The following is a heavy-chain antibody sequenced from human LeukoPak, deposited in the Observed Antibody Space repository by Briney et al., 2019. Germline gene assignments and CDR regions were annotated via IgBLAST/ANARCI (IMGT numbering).Heavy chain of an antibody. Sequence: GGSLRLSCAASGFTFSSYPMSWVRQAPGKGLEWVSAITTGGDRTHYADSVKGLFTISRDNSKNTLYLQMNSLRAEDTAVYYCAKDFASSSSIGGAFDIWGQGTMVTVSS. D-gene: IGHD6-13*01. CDR2: ITTGGDRT. V-gene: IGHV3-23*01. CDR1: GFTFSSYP. J-gene: IGHJ3*02. CDR3: AKDFASSSSIGGAFDI.